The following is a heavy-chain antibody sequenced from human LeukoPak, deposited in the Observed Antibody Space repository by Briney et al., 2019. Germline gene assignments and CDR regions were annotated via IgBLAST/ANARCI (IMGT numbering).Heavy chain of an antibody. D-gene: IGHD1-26*01. CDR1: GFTFSSYS. Sequence: GGSLRLSCAASGFTFSSYSMNWVRQAPGKGLEWVSYISSSSSTIYYADSVKGRFTISRDNARNSLYLQMNSLRAEDTALYYCAKGRSGSYSYYFDYWGQGTLVTVSS. CDR2: ISSSSSTI. V-gene: IGHV3-48*04. J-gene: IGHJ4*02. CDR3: AKGRSGSYSYYFDY.